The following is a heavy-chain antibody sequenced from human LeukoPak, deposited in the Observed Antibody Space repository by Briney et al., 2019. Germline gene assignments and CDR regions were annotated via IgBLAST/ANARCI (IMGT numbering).Heavy chain of an antibody. CDR2: IYHSGST. V-gene: IGHV4-30-2*01. Sequence: PSETLSLTCAVSGGSISSGGYSWSWLRQPPGKGLEWIGYIYHSGSTYYNPSLKSRVTISVDRSKNQFSLKLSSVTAADTAVYYCARGVLELDYWGQGTLVTVSS. J-gene: IGHJ4*02. CDR3: ARGVLELDY. D-gene: IGHD1-1*01. CDR1: GGSISSGGYS.